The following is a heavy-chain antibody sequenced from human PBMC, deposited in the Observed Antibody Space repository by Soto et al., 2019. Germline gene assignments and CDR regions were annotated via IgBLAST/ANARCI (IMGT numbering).Heavy chain of an antibody. CDR1: GFTFSSYW. Sequence: EVQLVESGGGLVQPGGSLRLSCAASGFTFSSYWMSWVRQAPGKGLEWVANIKQDGSEKYYVDSVKGRFTSSRDNAKNSLYLQMNSLRAEDTAVYYCARDEREWGSGSYYTTPDYWGQGTLVTVSS. V-gene: IGHV3-7*01. CDR2: IKQDGSEK. J-gene: IGHJ4*02. D-gene: IGHD3-10*01. CDR3: ARDEREWGSGSYYTTPDY.